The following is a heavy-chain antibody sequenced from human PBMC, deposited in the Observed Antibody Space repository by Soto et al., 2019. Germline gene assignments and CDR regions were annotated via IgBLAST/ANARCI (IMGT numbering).Heavy chain of an antibody. D-gene: IGHD3-3*02. CDR2: IYYSVST. CDR1: GGSISSSSYY. V-gene: IGHV4-39*01. CDR3: ARLPSRHLVDY. J-gene: IGHJ4*02. Sequence: SETLSLTCTVSGGSISSSSYYWGWIRQPPGKGLEWIGSIYYSVSTYYNPSLKSRVTVSVDTSKNQFSLNLRSVTAADTAVYYCARLPSRHLVDYWGQGTLVTVSS.